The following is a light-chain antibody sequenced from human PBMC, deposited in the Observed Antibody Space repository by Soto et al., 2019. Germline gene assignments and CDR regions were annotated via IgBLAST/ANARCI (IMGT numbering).Light chain of an antibody. V-gene: IGLV1-44*01. CDR3: AAWDDSLNGVV. J-gene: IGLJ2*01. CDR1: SSNIGSHT. Sequence: QTVVTQPPSASGTPGQRVTISCSGSSSNIGSHTVNWYQHLPGTAPKLLLYNNNQRPSGVPDRFSGSRSGTSASLAISGLQSEYEADYYCAAWDDSLNGVVFGGGTKLTVL. CDR2: NNN.